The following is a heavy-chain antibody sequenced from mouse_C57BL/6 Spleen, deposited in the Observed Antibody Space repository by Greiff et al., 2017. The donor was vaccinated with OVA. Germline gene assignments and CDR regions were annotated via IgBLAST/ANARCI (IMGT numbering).Heavy chain of an antibody. CDR2: INPGSGGT. Sequence: QVQLKESGAELVRPGTSVKVSCKASGYAFTNYLIEWVKQRPGQGLEWIGVINPGSGGTNYNEKFKGKATLTADKSSSTAYMQLSSLTSKDSAVYFCARVTTEYYYAMDYWGQGTSVTVSS. D-gene: IGHD2-13*01. V-gene: IGHV1-54*01. J-gene: IGHJ4*01. CDR3: ARVTTEYYYAMDY. CDR1: GYAFTNYL.